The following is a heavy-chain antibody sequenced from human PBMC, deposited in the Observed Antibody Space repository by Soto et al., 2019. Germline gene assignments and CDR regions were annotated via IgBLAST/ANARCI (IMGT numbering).Heavy chain of an antibody. CDR1: GFTFSSYA. J-gene: IGHJ6*02. Sequence: PGGSLRLSCAASGFTFSSYAMSWVRQAPGKGLEWVSAISGSGGSTYYADSVKGRFTISRDNSKNTLYLQMNSLRAEDTAVYYCAKVDGDYDFWSGYFDCYGMDVWGQGTTVTVSS. CDR3: AKVDGDYDFWSGYFDCYGMDV. CDR2: ISGSGGST. D-gene: IGHD3-3*01. V-gene: IGHV3-23*01.